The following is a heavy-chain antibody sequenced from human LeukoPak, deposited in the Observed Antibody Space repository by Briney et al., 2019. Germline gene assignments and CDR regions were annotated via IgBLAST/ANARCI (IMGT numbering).Heavy chain of an antibody. V-gene: IGHV3-30*04. CDR1: GFTFSSYA. Sequence: PGGSLRLSCAASGFTFSSYAMHWVRQAPGKGLEWVAVISSDGSNKYYADSVKGRFTISRDNSMNTLYLQMNSLRADDTAVYYCARDQITTVRGIIARSTPYYDYHYMDVWGKGTTVTVSS. CDR2: ISSDGSNK. J-gene: IGHJ6*03. D-gene: IGHD3-10*01. CDR3: ARDQITTVRGIIARSTPYYDYHYMDV.